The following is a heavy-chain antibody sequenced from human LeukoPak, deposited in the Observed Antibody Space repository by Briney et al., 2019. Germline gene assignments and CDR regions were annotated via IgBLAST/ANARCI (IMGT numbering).Heavy chain of an antibody. Sequence: SVKVSCKASGYTFTNYAMNWVRQAPGQGLEWMGGIIPIFGTANYAQKFQGRVTITADESTSTAYMELSSLRSEDTAVYYCARGRYGSNYYYYGMDVWGQGTTVTVSS. V-gene: IGHV1-69*13. CDR2: IIPIFGTA. CDR3: ARGRYGSNYYYYGMDV. J-gene: IGHJ6*02. CDR1: GYTFTNYA. D-gene: IGHD3-10*01.